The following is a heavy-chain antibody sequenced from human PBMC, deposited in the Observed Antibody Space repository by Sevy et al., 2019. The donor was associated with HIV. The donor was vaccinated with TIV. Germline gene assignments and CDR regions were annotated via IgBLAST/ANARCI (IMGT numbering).Heavy chain of an antibody. Sequence: ASVKVSCKASGYTFTSYGISWVRQAPGQGLEWMGWISAYNGNTNYAQKLQGRVTMTTDTSTSTAYMELRSLRSDDTAVYYCARDIPYYYGSGSPGNDYWGQGTLVTVSS. CDR1: GYTFTSYG. J-gene: IGHJ4*02. V-gene: IGHV1-18*01. D-gene: IGHD3-10*01. CDR3: ARDIPYYYGSGSPGNDY. CDR2: ISAYNGNT.